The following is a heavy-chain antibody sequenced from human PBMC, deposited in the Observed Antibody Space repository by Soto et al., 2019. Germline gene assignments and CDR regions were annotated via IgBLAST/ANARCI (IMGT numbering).Heavy chain of an antibody. CDR3: ARDYSGGWYGYVGWFDP. CDR1: GGYITSYY. Sequence: TSETLSLTCTVSGGYITSYYWSWIRQPPGKGLEWIGYIYYSGSTNYNPSLKSRVTISVDTSKNQFSLKLSSVTAADTAVYYCARDYSGGWYGYVGWFDPWGQGTLVTVSS. V-gene: IGHV4-59*01. D-gene: IGHD6-19*01. J-gene: IGHJ5*02. CDR2: IYYSGST.